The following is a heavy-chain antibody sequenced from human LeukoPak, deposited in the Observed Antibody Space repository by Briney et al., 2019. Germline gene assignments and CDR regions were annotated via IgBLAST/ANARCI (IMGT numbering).Heavy chain of an antibody. CDR1: GGSISSGGYY. V-gene: IGHV4-31*03. Sequence: PSQTLSLTCTVSGGSISSGGYYWSWIRQHPGKGLEWIGYIYYSGSTYYNPSLKSRVTISVDTSKNQFSLKLSSVTAADTAVYYCARDHAGAAAGTSWFDPWGQGTLVTVSS. CDR2: IYYSGST. CDR3: ARDHAGAAAGTSWFDP. D-gene: IGHD6-13*01. J-gene: IGHJ5*02.